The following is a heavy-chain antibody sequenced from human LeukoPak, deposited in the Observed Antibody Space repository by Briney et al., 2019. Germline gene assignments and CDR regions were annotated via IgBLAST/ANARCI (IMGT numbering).Heavy chain of an antibody. J-gene: IGHJ4*02. CDR1: GFTSSNYA. CDR2: ISGSGGGT. V-gene: IGHV3-23*01. D-gene: IGHD1-1*01. Sequence: PGRSLRLSCAASGFTSSNYAMGWVRHAQGRGLEWDSGISGSGGGTYYADSVKGRLTISRDNSKNTLYLQMNTLRAEDAALYYCAKDRDSTSSRSTYFDSWGQGTLVSVSS. CDR3: AKDRDSTSSRSTYFDS.